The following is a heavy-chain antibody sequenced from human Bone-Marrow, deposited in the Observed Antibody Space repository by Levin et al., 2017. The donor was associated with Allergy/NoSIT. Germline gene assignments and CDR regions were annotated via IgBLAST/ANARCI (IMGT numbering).Heavy chain of an antibody. CDR1: GFTVINNY. V-gene: IGHV3-66*01. Sequence: GESLKISCAASGFTVINNYMRWVRQAPGKGLEWVSLIYSGGDTYYADSVRGRFIISRDSSKNTMYLQMNNLRVEDTAVYYCARDREDHWGQGTLVTVSS. D-gene: IGHD1-26*01. J-gene: IGHJ4*02. CDR3: ARDREDH. CDR2: IYSGGDT.